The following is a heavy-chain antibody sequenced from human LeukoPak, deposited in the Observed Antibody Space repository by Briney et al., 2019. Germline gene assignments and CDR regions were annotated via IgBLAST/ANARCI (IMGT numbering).Heavy chain of an antibody. J-gene: IGHJ4*02. CDR2: SHYSGTT. V-gene: IGHV4-31*03. CDR3: ARDGPTSVL. Sequence: SETLFLTCTVSGASISSGGYYWSWIRQQPGKGLEWIGYSHYSGTTYYNTSLKSRVAISVDTSKNQFSLKLSSVTAADTAVYYCARDGPTSVLWGQGTLVTVSS. D-gene: IGHD1-1*01. CDR1: GASISSGGYY.